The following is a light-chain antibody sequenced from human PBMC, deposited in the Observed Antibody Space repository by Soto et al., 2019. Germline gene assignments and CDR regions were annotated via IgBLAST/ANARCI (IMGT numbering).Light chain of an antibody. CDR1: QSVSSN. CDR2: GAS. J-gene: IGKJ2*01. CDR3: QQYNNWQYT. Sequence: EIVMTQSPATLSVSPGERAILSCRASQSVSSNLAWYQQKRGQAPRLLIYGASTRATGIPARFSGSGSGTEFTLTISSLQSEDFAVYYCQQYNNWQYTFGQGTKLEIK. V-gene: IGKV3-15*01.